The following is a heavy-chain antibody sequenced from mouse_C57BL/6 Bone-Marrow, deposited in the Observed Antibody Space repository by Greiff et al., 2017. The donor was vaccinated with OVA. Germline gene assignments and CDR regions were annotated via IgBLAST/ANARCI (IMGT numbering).Heavy chain of an antibody. CDR2: IDPETGGT. CDR1: GYTFTDYE. Sequence: VQLQQSGAELVRPGASVTLSCKASGYTFTDYEMHWVKQTPVHGLEWIGAIDPETGGTAYNQKFKGKAILTADKSSSTAYMELRSLTSEDSAVYYCTRRSYYSNYVFAYWGQGTLVTVSA. D-gene: IGHD2-5*01. V-gene: IGHV1-15*01. CDR3: TRRSYYSNYVFAY. J-gene: IGHJ3*01.